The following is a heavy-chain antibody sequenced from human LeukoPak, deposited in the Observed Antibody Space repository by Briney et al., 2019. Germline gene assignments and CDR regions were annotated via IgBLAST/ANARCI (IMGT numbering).Heavy chain of an antibody. D-gene: IGHD4-23*01. CDR1: GGSFSGYY. CDR3: ARARLNSDAFDI. CDR2: INHSGST. J-gene: IGHJ3*02. V-gene: IGHV4-34*01. Sequence: SETLSLTCAVYGGSFSGYYWSWIRQPPGKGLEWIGEINHSGSTNYNPSLKSRVTISVDTSKNRFSLKLSSVTAADTAVYYCARARLNSDAFDIWGQGTMVTVSS.